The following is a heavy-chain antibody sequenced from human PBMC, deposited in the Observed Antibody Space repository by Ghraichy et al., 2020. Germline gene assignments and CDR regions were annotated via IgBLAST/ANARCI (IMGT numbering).Heavy chain of an antibody. D-gene: IGHD6-13*01. CDR2: ISPYSGNS. CDR1: GYSFTGYY. Sequence: ASVKVSCKASGYSFTGYYIQWLRQAPGQGLEWVGRISPYSGNSNYAQKFQDRVTMTRDTSISTVYMELISLTSDDAAVYFCARGAPSIAAGGTGDYNYFDLWGQGTLVTVSS. CDR3: ARGAPSIAAGGTGDYNYFDL. J-gene: IGHJ5*02. V-gene: IGHV1-2*06.